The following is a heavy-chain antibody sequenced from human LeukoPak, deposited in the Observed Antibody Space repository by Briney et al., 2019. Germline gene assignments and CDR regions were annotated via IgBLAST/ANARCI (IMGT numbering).Heavy chain of an antibody. D-gene: IGHD3-10*01. J-gene: IGHJ4*02. CDR2: IWYDGSNK. CDR3: AKDLRVYYGSGSLHY. Sequence: QPGGSLRLSCAASGFTFSSYGMHWARQAPGKGREWVAVIWYDGSNKYYADSVKGRFTISRDNSKNTLYLQMNSLRAEDTAVYYCAKDLRVYYGSGSLHYWGQGTLVTVSS. V-gene: IGHV3-33*06. CDR1: GFTFSSYG.